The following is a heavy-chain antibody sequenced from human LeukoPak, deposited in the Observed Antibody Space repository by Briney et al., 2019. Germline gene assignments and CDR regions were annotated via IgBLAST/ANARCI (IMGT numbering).Heavy chain of an antibody. CDR1: GYPFSSYN. CDR3: ATETGSSSWYY. Sequence: WASVKVSCKASGYPFSSYNIHWVRQAPGQGLEWVGLTGSATSLPQKFRGRVTVTRDTSTNTAFMEPRSLRFEDTAVYYCATETGSSSWYYWGQGTLVTVSS. D-gene: IGHD6-13*01. V-gene: IGHV1-46*01. CDR2: LTGSAT. J-gene: IGHJ4*02.